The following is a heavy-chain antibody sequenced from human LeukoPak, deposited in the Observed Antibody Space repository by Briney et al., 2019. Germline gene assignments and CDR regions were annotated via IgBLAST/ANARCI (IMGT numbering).Heavy chain of an antibody. CDR2: IKSKTGGGTT. Sequence: GGSLRLSCAASGFTFSNAWMSWVRQAPGKGLEWVGRIKSKTGGGTTDYAAPVKGRFTISRDDSKNTLYLQMNSLKTEDTAVYYCTTGAPMRYWGQGTLVTVSS. V-gene: IGHV3-15*01. CDR3: TTGAPMRY. J-gene: IGHJ4*02. CDR1: GFTFSNAW.